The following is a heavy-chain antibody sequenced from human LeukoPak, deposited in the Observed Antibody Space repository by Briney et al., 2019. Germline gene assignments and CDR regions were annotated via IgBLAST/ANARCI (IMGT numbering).Heavy chain of an antibody. D-gene: IGHD1-26*01. V-gene: IGHV4-59*01. Sequence: SETLSLTCTVSGGSISSYYWSWIRQPPGKGLEWIGYIYYSGSTNYNPSLKSRVTISVDTSKNQFSLKLSSVTAADTAVYYCARDLGWAYFDYWGQGTLVTVSS. CDR2: IYYSGST. CDR3: ARDLGWAYFDY. J-gene: IGHJ4*02. CDR1: GGSISSYY.